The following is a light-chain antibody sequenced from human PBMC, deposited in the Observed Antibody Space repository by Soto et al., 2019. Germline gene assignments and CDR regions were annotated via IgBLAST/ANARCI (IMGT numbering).Light chain of an antibody. CDR1: QSISTY. CDR2: GAS. V-gene: IGKV1-5*01. J-gene: IGKJ1*01. CDR3: QHYGGMWT. Sequence: DIQMTQSPSTLSASVGDRVTITCRASQSISTYLAWYQQKAGKAPKLLIYGASNLESGVPSRFSGSGSGTEFTLTISSLQPDDFASYCCQHYGGMWTFGQGTKVDIK.